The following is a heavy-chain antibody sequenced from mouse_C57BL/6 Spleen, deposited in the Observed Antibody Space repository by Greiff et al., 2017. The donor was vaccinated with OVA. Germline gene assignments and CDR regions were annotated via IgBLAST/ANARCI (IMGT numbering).Heavy chain of an antibody. V-gene: IGHV14-2*01. CDR1: GFTIKDYY. CDR3: DSITTIVAYYFDY. J-gene: IGHJ2*01. Sequence: EVQLQQSGAELVKPGASVKLSCTASGFTIKDYYMHWVKQRTEQGLEWIGRIDPDDGETKYASKFKGKATITADTSSNTAYLQLSSLTSENSAVYCCDSITTIVAYYFDYWGQGTTLTVSS. CDR2: IDPDDGET. D-gene: IGHD1-1*01.